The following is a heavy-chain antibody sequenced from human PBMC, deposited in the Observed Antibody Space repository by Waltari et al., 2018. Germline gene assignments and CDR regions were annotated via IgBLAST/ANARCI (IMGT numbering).Heavy chain of an antibody. CDR3: STYIVVVVAAPSGAFDI. V-gene: IGHV4-4*02. Sequence: QVQLQESGPGLVKPSGTLSLTCAVSGGSISSSNWWSWVRQPPGKGLEWIGEIYHSGRTNNNPSLQSRVTISVDKSKNQFSLKLSSVTAADTAVYYCSTYIVVVVAAPSGAFDIWGQVTMVTVSS. D-gene: IGHD2-15*01. J-gene: IGHJ3*02. CDR1: GGSISSSNW. CDR2: IYHSGRT.